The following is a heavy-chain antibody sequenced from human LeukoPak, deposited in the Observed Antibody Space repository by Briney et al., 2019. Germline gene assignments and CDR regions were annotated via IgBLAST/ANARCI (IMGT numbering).Heavy chain of an antibody. D-gene: IGHD2-8*02. CDR2: INTGNGNT. CDR3: ARGRGTNWWDGMDV. CDR1: GYSFTNSA. Sequence: ASVKVSCKASGYSFTNSALRWVRQAPGQRLEWMGWINTGNGNTQYSQNFQDRITITRDSSANTVYMEVSSLKSEDVAVYYCARGRGTNWWDGMDVWGQGTTVTVSS. V-gene: IGHV1-3*04. J-gene: IGHJ6*02.